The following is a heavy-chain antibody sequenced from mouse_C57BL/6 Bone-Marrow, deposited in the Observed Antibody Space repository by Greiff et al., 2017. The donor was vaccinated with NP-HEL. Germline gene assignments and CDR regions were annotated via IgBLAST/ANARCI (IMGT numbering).Heavy chain of an antibody. Sequence: VQLKESGAELVRPGASVKLSCTASGFNIKDDYMQWVKQRPEQGLEWIGWIDPENGDTEYASKFQGKATITADTSSNTAYLQLSSLTSEDTAVYYCTRTTVVATVDYWGQGTTLTVSS. D-gene: IGHD1-1*01. CDR1: GFNIKDDY. V-gene: IGHV14-4*01. CDR3: TRTTVVATVDY. CDR2: IDPENGDT. J-gene: IGHJ2*01.